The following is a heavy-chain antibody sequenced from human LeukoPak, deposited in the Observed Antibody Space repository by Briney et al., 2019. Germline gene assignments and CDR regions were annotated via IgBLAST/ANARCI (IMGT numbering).Heavy chain of an antibody. CDR3: ARDSGTTGEVKFDP. CDR2: ISGSGTI. D-gene: IGHD3-10*01. J-gene: IGHJ5*02. CDR1: GGSINSY. Sequence: PSETPSLTCTVSGGSINSYWSWIRQPAGKGLEWIGRISGSGTITYNPALQSRLSISIDTSKNQFSLKLMSVTAADTAVYYCARDSGTTGEVKFDPWGQGTLVTVSS. V-gene: IGHV4-4*07.